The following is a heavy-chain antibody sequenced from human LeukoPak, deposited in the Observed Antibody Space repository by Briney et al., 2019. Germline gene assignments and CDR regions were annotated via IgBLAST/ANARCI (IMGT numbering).Heavy chain of an antibody. CDR3: ARGPKGPHLSWFDP. CDR1: GGSFSGYY. D-gene: IGHD3-3*02. V-gene: IGHV4-34*01. Sequence: SETPSLTCAVYGGSFSGYYWSWIRQPPGKGLEWIGEINHSGSTNYNPSLKSRVTISVDTSKNQFSLKLSSVTAADTAVYYCARGPKGPHLSWFDPWGQGTLVTVSS. CDR2: INHSGST. J-gene: IGHJ5*02.